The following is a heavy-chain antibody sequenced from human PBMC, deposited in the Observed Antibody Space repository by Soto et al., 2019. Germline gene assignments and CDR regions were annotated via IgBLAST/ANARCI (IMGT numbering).Heavy chain of an antibody. D-gene: IGHD3-10*01. CDR1: GGSFSGYY. J-gene: IGHJ6*02. Sequence: SETLSLTCAVYGGSFSGYYWSWIRQPPGKGLEWIGEINHSGSTNYNPSLKSRVTISVDTSKNQFSLKLSSVTAADTAVYYCARGQATMVRGVIASIYYYYGMDVWGQGTTVTVSS. CDR3: ARGQATMVRGVIASIYYYYGMDV. V-gene: IGHV4-34*01. CDR2: INHSGST.